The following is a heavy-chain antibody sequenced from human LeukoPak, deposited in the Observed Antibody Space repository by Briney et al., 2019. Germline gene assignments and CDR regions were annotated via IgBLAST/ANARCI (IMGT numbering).Heavy chain of an antibody. J-gene: IGHJ4*02. D-gene: IGHD6-19*01. CDR3: ARAGSGWSFDS. CDR2: IYYSGST. CDR1: GASVSSSTSY. V-gene: IGHV4-61*01. Sequence: PSETLSLTCSVSGASVSSSTSYWSWIRQPPGKGLEWIGYIYYSGSTNYNPSLRSRVTISVDTSKNQLSLRLSSVTAADTAVYYCARAGSGWSFDSWGQGTLVTVSS.